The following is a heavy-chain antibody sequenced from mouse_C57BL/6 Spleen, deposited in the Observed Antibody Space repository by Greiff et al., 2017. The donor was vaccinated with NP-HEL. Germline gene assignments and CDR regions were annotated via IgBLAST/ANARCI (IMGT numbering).Heavy chain of an antibody. Sequence: VQLQQSGAELVKPGASVKLSCKASGYTFTSYWMQWVKQRPGQGLEWIGEIDPSDSYTNYNQKFKGKATLTVDTSSSTAYMQLSSLTSEDSAVYYCARDGEGYAMDYWGQGTSVTVSS. V-gene: IGHV1-50*01. CDR3: ARDGEGYAMDY. J-gene: IGHJ4*01. CDR1: GYTFTSYW. CDR2: IDPSDSYT.